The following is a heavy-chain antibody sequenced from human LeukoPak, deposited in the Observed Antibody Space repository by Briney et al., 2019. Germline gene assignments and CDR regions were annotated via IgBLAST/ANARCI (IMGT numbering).Heavy chain of an antibody. J-gene: IGHJ4*02. CDR2: IWYDGSNK. CDR1: GFTFSSYG. V-gene: IGHV3-33*01. CDR3: ASLIAAAGRDY. Sequence: GRSLRLSCAASGFTFSSYGMHWVRQAPGKGLEWVAVIWYDGSNKYYADSVKGRFTISRDNSKNTLYLQMNSLRAEDTAVYYCASLIAAAGRDYWGQGTLVTVSS. D-gene: IGHD6-13*01.